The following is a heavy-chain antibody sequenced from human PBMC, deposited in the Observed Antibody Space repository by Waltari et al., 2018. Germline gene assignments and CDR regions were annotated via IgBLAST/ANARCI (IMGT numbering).Heavy chain of an antibody. J-gene: IGHJ4*02. V-gene: IGHV4-34*01. CDR3: ARGRDIGY. Sequence: QVQLQQWGAGLLKPSETLSLTCAVYGGSFSGYYWSWIRQPPGKGLERIGEINHSGSTNYNPSLKSRVTISVDTSKNQFSLKLSSVTAADTAVYYCARGRDIGYWGQGTLVTVSS. CDR2: INHSGST. CDR1: GGSFSGYY. D-gene: IGHD2-15*01.